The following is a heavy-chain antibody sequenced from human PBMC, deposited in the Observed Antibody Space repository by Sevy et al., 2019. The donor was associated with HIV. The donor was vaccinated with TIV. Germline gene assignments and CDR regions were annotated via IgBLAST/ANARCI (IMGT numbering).Heavy chain of an antibody. CDR2: ISGADSST. J-gene: IGHJ3*02. CDR1: GFTFSSYA. V-gene: IGHV3-23*01. Sequence: GGLRLSCAASGFTFSSYAMNWVRQAPGKGLQWVSAISGADSSTHYADSVKGRFTISRDNSKNTLYLQMNSLRAEDTAIYYCAKDVVVLIGDAFDIWGQGTMVTVSS. CDR3: AKDVVVLIGDAFDI. D-gene: IGHD3-22*01.